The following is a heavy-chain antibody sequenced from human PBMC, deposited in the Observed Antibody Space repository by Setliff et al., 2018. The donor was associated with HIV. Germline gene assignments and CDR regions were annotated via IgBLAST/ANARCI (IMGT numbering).Heavy chain of an antibody. CDR2: INYDDNYE. J-gene: IGHJ6*03. D-gene: IGHD5-18*01. Sequence: GGSLRLSCAASGFSFSAHGMHWVRQAPGKGLEWVTFINYDDNYEYYADSVKGRFTISRDNSKSTVDLQMNSLRAEDTAVYYCARDQWGYSYGYYYYYYMDVWGKGTTVTV. CDR1: GFSFSAHG. V-gene: IGHV3-30*02. CDR3: ARDQWGYSYGYYYYYYMDV.